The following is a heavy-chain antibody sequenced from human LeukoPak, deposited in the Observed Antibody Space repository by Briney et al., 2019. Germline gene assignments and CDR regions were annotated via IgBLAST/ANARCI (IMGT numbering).Heavy chain of an antibody. CDR1: GYNFSSYW. V-gene: IGHV5-51*01. Sequence: GESLKISCEGSGYNFSSYWIGWVRQMPGKGLEWMGIIYPGDSDTKYNPSFQGQVTISADKSISTAFLQWSGLEASDTAMYYCARHDGDYVDYWGQGTLVTVSS. J-gene: IGHJ4*02. CDR3: ARHDGDYVDY. D-gene: IGHD4-17*01. CDR2: IYPGDSDT.